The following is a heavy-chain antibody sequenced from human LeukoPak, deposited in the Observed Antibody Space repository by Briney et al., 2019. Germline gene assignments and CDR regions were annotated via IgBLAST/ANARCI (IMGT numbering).Heavy chain of an antibody. V-gene: IGHV3-23*01. Sequence: GGSLRLSCAASGFTFSTYAMSWVRQAPGKGLEWVSTITASGGSTYYADSVKGRFTISRDNSKNTLSLQMDSLRAEDSAVYYCAKNTYYDFWSGPPNWFDPWGQGTLVTVSS. CDR3: AKNTYYDFWSGPPNWFDP. D-gene: IGHD3-3*01. CDR1: GFTFSTYA. CDR2: ITASGGST. J-gene: IGHJ5*02.